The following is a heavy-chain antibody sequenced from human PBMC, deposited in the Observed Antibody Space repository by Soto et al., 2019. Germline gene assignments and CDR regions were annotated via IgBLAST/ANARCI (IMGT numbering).Heavy chain of an antibody. CDR1: GYTFTGYH. V-gene: IGHV1-18*04. CDR3: ATVAYGSGSLSYFVY. J-gene: IGHJ4*02. Sequence: ASVKVSCKASGYTFTGYHMHRVRQAPGQGLEWMGWISAYNGNTNYAQKLQGRVTMTTDTSTSTAYMELRSLRSDDTAVYYCATVAYGSGSLSYFVYWGQGTLVTVPQ. D-gene: IGHD3-10*01. CDR2: ISAYNGNT.